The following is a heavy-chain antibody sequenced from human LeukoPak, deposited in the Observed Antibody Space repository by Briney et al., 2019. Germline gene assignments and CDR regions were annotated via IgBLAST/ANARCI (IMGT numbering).Heavy chain of an antibody. CDR2: IYSGGST. Sequence: PGGSLRLSCAASGFTVSSNYMSWVRQAPGKGLEWVSVIYSGGSTYYADSVKGRFTISRDNSKNTLYLQMNSLRAEDAAVYYCARSIVGATPLGYWGQGTLVTVSS. D-gene: IGHD1-26*01. J-gene: IGHJ4*02. CDR1: GFTVSSNY. CDR3: ARSIVGATPLGY. V-gene: IGHV3-66*01.